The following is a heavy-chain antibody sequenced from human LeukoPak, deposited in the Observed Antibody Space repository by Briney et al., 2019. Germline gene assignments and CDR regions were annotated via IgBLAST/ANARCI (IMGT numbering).Heavy chain of an antibody. CDR2: LSYDGSNK. J-gene: IGHJ3*02. D-gene: IGHD2-2*01. V-gene: IGHV3-30-3*01. CDR3: ARSAMVLDAFDI. CDR1: GFTFSSYA. Sequence: GRSLRLSCAASGFTFSSYAMHWVRQAPGNGLEWVAVLSYDGSNKFYADSVKGRFTISRDNSKNTLYLQMNSLRAEDTAVYYCARSAMVLDAFDIWGQGTMVTVSS.